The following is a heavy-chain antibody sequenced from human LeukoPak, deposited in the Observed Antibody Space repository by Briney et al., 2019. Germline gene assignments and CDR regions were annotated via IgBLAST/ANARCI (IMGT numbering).Heavy chain of an antibody. CDR2: ISGSGGST. Sequence: GGSLRLSCAASGFTFSSYVMSWVRQAPGKELEWVSVISGSGGSTYYADSVKGRFTISRDNSKNTLYLQVNSLRADDTAVYYCARGGYTSGWYGGGSDYWGQGTLVTVSS. J-gene: IGHJ4*02. V-gene: IGHV3-23*01. D-gene: IGHD6-19*01. CDR1: GFTFSSYV. CDR3: ARGGYTSGWYGGGSDY.